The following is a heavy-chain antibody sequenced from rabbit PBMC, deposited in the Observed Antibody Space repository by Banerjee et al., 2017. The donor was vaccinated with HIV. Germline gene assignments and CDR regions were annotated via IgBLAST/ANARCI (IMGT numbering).Heavy chain of an antibody. CDR2: IYNGAGST. CDR1: GFDLRSNA. J-gene: IGHJ4*01. CDR3: ARDASSSGSFNL. V-gene: IGHV1S40*01. Sequence: QSLEECGGDLVKPGASRTLTCKASGFDLRSNAMCWVRQAPGKGLEWLGCIYNGAGSTYYASWAEGRFPISKTSSTTVTLQMTSLTAADTATYFCARDASSSGSFNLWGQGTLVTVS. D-gene: IGHD1-1*01.